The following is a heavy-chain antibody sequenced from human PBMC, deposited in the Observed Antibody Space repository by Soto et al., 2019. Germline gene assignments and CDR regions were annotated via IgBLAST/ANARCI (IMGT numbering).Heavy chain of an antibody. CDR1: GYSFRSYY. J-gene: IGHJ4*02. Sequence: ASVKVSCKASGYSFRSYYINWVRQAAGQGLEWMGWMDPNSGNTDFAQKFQGRVSLTSSTSMNTAYMELSSLTSEDTAVYFCARGRSLNKGCDSGWYIGYWGQGTQVTV. CDR3: ARGRSLNKGCDSGWYIGY. D-gene: IGHD6-13*01. CDR2: MDPNSGNT. V-gene: IGHV1-8*01.